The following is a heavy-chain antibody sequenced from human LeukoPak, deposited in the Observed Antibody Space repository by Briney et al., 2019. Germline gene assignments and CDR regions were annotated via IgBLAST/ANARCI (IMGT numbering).Heavy chain of an antibody. Sequence: GGSLRLSCAASGFTFSNYGMHWVRQAPGKGLEWVSAISGSGGSTYYADSVKGRFTISRDNSKNTLYLQMNSLRAEDTAVYYCAKDGSSSWYYYYMDVWGKGTTVTVSS. CDR1: GFTFSNYG. D-gene: IGHD6-13*01. CDR3: AKDGSSSWYYYYMDV. J-gene: IGHJ6*03. V-gene: IGHV3-23*01. CDR2: ISGSGGST.